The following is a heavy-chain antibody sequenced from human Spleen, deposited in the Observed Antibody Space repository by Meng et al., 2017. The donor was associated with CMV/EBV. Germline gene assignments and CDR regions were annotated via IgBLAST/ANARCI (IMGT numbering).Heavy chain of an antibody. CDR2: ISSSSSYI. CDR3: AREGREGAFSY. D-gene: IGHD1-26*01. V-gene: IGHV3-21*01. Sequence: LSCAASGFTCSSYSMNWVRQAPGKGLEWVSSISSSSSYIYYADSVKGRFTISRDNAKNSLYLQMNSLRAEDTAVYYCAREGREGAFSYWGQGTLVTVSS. J-gene: IGHJ4*02. CDR1: GFTCSSYS.